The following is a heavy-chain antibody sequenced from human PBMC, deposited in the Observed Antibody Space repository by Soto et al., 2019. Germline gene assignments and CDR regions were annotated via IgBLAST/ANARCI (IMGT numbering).Heavy chain of an antibody. CDR3: ARQSNYYGSGSYYDAFDI. J-gene: IGHJ3*02. Sequence: GESLKISCKGSGYSFTSYWIGWVRQMPGKGLEWMGIIYPGDSDTRYSPSFQGQGTISADKSISTAYLQWSSLKASDTDMNYCARQSNYYGSGSYYDAFDIWGQGTMVTVSS. D-gene: IGHD3-10*01. CDR1: GYSFTSYW. V-gene: IGHV5-51*01. CDR2: IYPGDSDT.